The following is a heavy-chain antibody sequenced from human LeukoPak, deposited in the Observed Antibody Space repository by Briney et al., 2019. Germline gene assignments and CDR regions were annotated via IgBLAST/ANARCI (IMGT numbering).Heavy chain of an antibody. D-gene: IGHD6-19*01. Sequence: GGSLRLSCAASGFTFSSYWMSWVRQAPGKGLEWVANIKQDGSEKYYVDSVKGRFTISRDNAKNSLYLQMNSLRAEDTAVYYCAKVPFPSRQYSSGWGYVNDYWGQGTLVTVSS. CDR1: GFTFSSYW. CDR3: AKVPFPSRQYSSGWGYVNDY. CDR2: IKQDGSEK. J-gene: IGHJ4*02. V-gene: IGHV3-7*01.